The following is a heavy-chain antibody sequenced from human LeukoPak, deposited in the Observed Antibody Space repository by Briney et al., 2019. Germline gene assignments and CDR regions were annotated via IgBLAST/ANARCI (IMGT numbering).Heavy chain of an antibody. V-gene: IGHV4-59*08. D-gene: IGHD3-10*01. J-gene: IGHJ4*02. Sequence: SATLSLTCTVSGGSTSSYYWSWIRQPPGKGLEWIGYVYSSGSANYSPSLKSRVTMSIDTSKNQFSLKLSSVTAADTAMYYCARVGADGSGFLFDYWGQGTLVTVSS. CDR2: VYSSGSA. CDR3: ARVGADGSGFLFDY. CDR1: GGSTSSYY.